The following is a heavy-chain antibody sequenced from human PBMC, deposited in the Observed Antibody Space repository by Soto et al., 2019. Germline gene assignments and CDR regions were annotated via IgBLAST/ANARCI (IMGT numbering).Heavy chain of an antibody. CDR1: GYIFSNYG. J-gene: IGHJ1*01. D-gene: IGHD6-13*01. CDR3: ARERDGSSWSSAESLQY. Sequence: ASVNVSCKASGYIFSNYGISWVRQAPGQGLEWMGWISTYNANTYYAQKFQGRVTMTTDTSTSTAYMEPRSLRSDDTAVFYCARERDGSSWSSAESLQYWGQGTLVTVSS. V-gene: IGHV1-18*01. CDR2: ISTYNANT.